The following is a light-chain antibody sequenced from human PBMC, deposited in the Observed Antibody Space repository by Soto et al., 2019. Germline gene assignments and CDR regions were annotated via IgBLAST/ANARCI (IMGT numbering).Light chain of an antibody. V-gene: IGKV1-39*01. Sequence: DIQMTQSPSSLSESVGERVTISCRASQNINNYINWYQQKPGKAPKVLIYAASSLQGGVPSRFSGSGSGTDFTLTISSLEPEDFATYFCQQTYSAPMYSFGQGTNLEIK. J-gene: IGKJ2*01. CDR1: QNINNY. CDR3: QQTYSAPMYS. CDR2: AAS.